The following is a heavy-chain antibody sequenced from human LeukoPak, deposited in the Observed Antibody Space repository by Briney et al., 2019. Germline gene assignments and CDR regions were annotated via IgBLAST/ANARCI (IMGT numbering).Heavy chain of an antibody. CDR1: GGSISSYY. CDR2: IYYSGST. CDR3: ASSGYYYYGMDV. V-gene: IGHV4-59*01. J-gene: IGHJ6*02. Sequence: SETLSLTCTVSGGSISSYYWSWIRQPPGKGLEWIGYIYYSGSTNYNPSLKSRVTISVDTSKNQFSLKLSSVTAADTAVYYCASSGYYYYGMDVWGQGTTDTVSS.